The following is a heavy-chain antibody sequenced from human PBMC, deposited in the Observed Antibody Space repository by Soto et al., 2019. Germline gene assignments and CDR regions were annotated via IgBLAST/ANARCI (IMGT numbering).Heavy chain of an antibody. CDR3: ARIHGVMGGAFDT. J-gene: IGHJ3*02. CDR2: IKPDGSEK. CDR1: GFTGSSYW. D-gene: IGHD3-16*01. V-gene: IGHV3-7*04. Sequence: EVQLPESVGGLLQPWVTLRLSCAASGFTGSSYWMTWVRQAAGKGLEWVAYIKPDGSEKYYVDSVTGRFTISRDHARNSLYLQMNNLSAADTAVYYCARIHGVMGGAFDTWGHGRIVTVCS.